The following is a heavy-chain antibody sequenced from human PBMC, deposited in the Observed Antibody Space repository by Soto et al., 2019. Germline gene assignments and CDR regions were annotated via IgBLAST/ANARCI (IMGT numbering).Heavy chain of an antibody. D-gene: IGHD3-3*01. V-gene: IGHV3-23*01. CDR3: AKCHYYDFWSGYSPQPNYYYGMDV. CDR2: ISSSGNTI. J-gene: IGHJ6*02. Sequence: GGSLRLSCAASGFTFSTYTINWVRQAPGKGLEWVSSISSSGNTIFYADSVKGRFTISRDNSKNTLYLQMNSLRAEDTAVYYCAKCHYYDFWSGYSPQPNYYYGMDVWGQGTTVTVSS. CDR1: GFTFSTYT.